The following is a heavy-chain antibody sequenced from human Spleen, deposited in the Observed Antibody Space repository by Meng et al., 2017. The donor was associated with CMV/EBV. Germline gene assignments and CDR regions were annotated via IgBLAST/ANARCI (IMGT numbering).Heavy chain of an antibody. J-gene: IGHJ4*02. CDR3: TRAPIFGVAYYFDF. Sequence: GESLKISCVASGFTFSSSAMSWVRQVPGAGLEWVSCIDSSSSYEYYADPVKGRFTISRDNAKNSLYLQMNSLRADDTAVYYCTRAPIFGVAYYFDFWGQGKLVTVSS. D-gene: IGHD3-3*01. V-gene: IGHV3-21*01. CDR2: IDSSSSYE. CDR1: GFTFSSSA.